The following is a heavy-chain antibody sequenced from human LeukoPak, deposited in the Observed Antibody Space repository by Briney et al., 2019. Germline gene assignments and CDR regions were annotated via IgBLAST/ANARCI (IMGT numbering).Heavy chain of an antibody. Sequence: ASVTVSCTASGYTFTSYGISWVRQAPGQGLEWMGWISAYNGNTNYAQKLQGRVTMTTDTSTSTAYMELRSLRSDDTAVYYCARDVPAATFDNWFDPWGQGTLVTVSS. V-gene: IGHV1-18*01. CDR3: ARDVPAATFDNWFDP. J-gene: IGHJ5*02. CDR1: GYTFTSYG. CDR2: ISAYNGNT. D-gene: IGHD2-2*01.